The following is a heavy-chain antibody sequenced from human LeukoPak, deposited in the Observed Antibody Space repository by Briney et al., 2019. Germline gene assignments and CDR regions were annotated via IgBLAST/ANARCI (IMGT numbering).Heavy chain of an antibody. Sequence: GSLRLFFAASGFTFSSYGMHLVRPAPGQGLEWVAFIRYDGSNKYYADSVKGRFTISRDNSKNTLYLQMNSLRAEDTAVYYCAKGYDFWSGPIPGYMDVWGKGTTVTVSS. CDR1: GFTFSSYG. D-gene: IGHD3-3*01. J-gene: IGHJ6*03. CDR2: IRYDGSNK. V-gene: IGHV3-30*02. CDR3: AKGYDFWSGPIPGYMDV.